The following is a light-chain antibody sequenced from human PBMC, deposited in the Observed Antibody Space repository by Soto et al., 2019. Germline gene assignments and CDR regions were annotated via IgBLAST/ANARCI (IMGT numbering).Light chain of an antibody. J-gene: IGKJ1*01. V-gene: IGKV3-20*01. CDR1: QSISDY. Sequence: IVLTQSPDTLSLSPGETATLSCRASQSISDYLAWYQQKPGQAPRLLISRAVTRAIGIPDRFSGSGSGTGFTLTISSLEPEDFALYYCQQYGTTPWTFGQGTKV. CDR3: QQYGTTPWT. CDR2: RAV.